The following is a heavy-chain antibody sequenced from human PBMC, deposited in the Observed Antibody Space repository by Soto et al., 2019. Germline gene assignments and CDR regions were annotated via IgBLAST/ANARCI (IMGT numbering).Heavy chain of an antibody. Sequence: SETLSLTCTVSGGSISSYYWSWIRQPPGKGLEWIGYIYYSGSTNYNPSLKSRVTISVDTSKNQFSLKLSSVTAADTAVYYCAREVDYYYGMDVWGQGTTVTAP. J-gene: IGHJ6*02. CDR3: AREVDYYYGMDV. CDR1: GGSISSYY. CDR2: IYYSGST. V-gene: IGHV4-59*01.